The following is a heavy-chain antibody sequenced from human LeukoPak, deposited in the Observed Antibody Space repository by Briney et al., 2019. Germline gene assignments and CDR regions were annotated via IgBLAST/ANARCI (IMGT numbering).Heavy chain of an antibody. CDR2: INPNSGGT. CDR1: GYTFTGYY. J-gene: IGHJ3*02. V-gene: IGHV1-2*02. D-gene: IGHD5-18*01. Sequence: ASVKASCKASGYTFTGYYMHWVRQAPGQGLEWMGWINPNSGGTNYAQKFQGRVTMTRDTSISTAYMELSRLRSDDTAVYYCAREIQLWLRPAFDIWGQGTMVTVSS. CDR3: AREIQLWLRPAFDI.